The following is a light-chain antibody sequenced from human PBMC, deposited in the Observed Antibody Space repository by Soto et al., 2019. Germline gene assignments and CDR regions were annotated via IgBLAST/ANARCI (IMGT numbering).Light chain of an antibody. Sequence: DIQLTQSPSYLSASVGDRVTITCQASQGVGEYLNWFQQKSGEAPKLLIYDASHLESGVPVRFSGSGSGTTFTLTISSLQPEDFATYYCQQYDSPPPTFGGGTKV. CDR2: DAS. J-gene: IGKJ4*01. CDR3: QQYDSPPPT. V-gene: IGKV1-33*01. CDR1: QGVGEY.